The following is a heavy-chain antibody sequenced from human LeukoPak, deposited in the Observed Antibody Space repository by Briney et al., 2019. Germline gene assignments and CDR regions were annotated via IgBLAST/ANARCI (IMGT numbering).Heavy chain of an antibody. CDR1: GYTFTDYY. V-gene: IGHV1-2*02. CDR2: INPNSGAT. Sequence: ASVKVSCKASGYTFTDYYMHWVRQAPGQRLEWMGWINPNSGATEYAQKFQGRVTMTRDTSIGTAYMELSRLTSDDTAVYYCARGEYVISGYRNDAFDIWGQGTMVTVSS. CDR3: ARGEYVISGYRNDAFDI. D-gene: IGHD3-22*01. J-gene: IGHJ3*02.